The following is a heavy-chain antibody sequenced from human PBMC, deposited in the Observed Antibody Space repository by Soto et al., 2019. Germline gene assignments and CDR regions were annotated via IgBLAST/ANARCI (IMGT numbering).Heavy chain of an antibody. J-gene: IGHJ6*02. D-gene: IGHD3-10*01. CDR2: IYNDGTT. V-gene: IGHV3-53*01. CDR1: GLPVAVSY. CDR3: VRPLPSGQTQARDV. Sequence: GTLQLPCVASGLPVAVSYMAWVRQAPGKGLEWASVIYNDGTTYYSQSVEGRFTISRDTPKNTLYLQMDRLRDEDTDVYYCVRPLPSGQTQARDVWGQGTKVTVYS.